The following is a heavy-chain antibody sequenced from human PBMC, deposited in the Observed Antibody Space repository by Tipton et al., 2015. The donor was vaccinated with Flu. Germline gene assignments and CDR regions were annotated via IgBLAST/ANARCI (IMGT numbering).Heavy chain of an antibody. Sequence: LRLSCTVSGGSISSSSYYWGWIRQPPGKGLEWIGSIYHSGSTYYNSSLKSRVTISVDTSKNQFSLKLSSVTAADTAVYYCAREGVQGVHAYLLYWGQGTLVTVSS. D-gene: IGHD3-10*01. V-gene: IGHV4-39*07. CDR1: GGSISSSSYY. J-gene: IGHJ4*02. CDR2: IYHSGST. CDR3: AREGVQGVHAYLLY.